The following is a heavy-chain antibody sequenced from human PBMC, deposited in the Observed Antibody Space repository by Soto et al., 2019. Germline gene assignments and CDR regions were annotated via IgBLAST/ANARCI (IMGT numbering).Heavy chain of an antibody. V-gene: IGHV4-31*03. D-gene: IGHD3-22*01. CDR3: ARNSISKKIDY. Sequence: QVQLQESGPGLVKPSQTLSLTCSVSGGSINSGGYYWTWIRQHPGKGLEWIGKIFYSGSTSYNPSLKSRLTISIDTSKTHCSLKLSSVTAADTAVYYCARNSISKKIDYWGQGTLVTVSS. CDR2: IFYSGST. J-gene: IGHJ4*02. CDR1: GGSINSGGYY.